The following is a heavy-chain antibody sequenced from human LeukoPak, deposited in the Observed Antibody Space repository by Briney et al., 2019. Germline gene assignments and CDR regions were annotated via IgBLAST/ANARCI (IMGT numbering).Heavy chain of an antibody. V-gene: IGHV3-66*02. CDR2: IDSGGGT. CDR3: ARDRWFDP. Sequence: GGSLRLSCAASEFTVSSSYMSWVRQAPGKWLEWVSVIDSGGGTYYADSVKGRFTISRDNSKNTLYLQMNSLRAEDTAVYYCARDRWFDPWGQGTLVTVSS. CDR1: EFTVSSSY. J-gene: IGHJ5*02.